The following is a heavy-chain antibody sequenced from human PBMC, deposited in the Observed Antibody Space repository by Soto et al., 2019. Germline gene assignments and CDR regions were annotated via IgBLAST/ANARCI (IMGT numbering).Heavy chain of an antibody. D-gene: IGHD3-22*01. J-gene: IGHJ5*02. V-gene: IGHV4-39*07. CDR3: ARARQYYDCEFDP. CDR2: ISYSGST. CDR1: GDSFSSSRYY. Sequence: PSETLSLTCAVSGDSFSSSRYYWGWVRQPPGKGLEWIAGISYSGSTYYNPSLKSRLSMSLDTPENQFSLNLTSVTAADTAIYFCARARQYYDCEFDPWGQGILVTVSS.